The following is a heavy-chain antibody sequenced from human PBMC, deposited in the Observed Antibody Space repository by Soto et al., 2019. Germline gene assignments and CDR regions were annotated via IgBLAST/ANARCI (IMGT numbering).Heavy chain of an antibody. J-gene: IGHJ2*01. CDR2: ISANGGIT. V-gene: IGHV3-23*01. CDR3: AKDKYTDSVRKVWFFDY. Sequence: EVQLLESGGGLVKPGGSLRLSCAASGFTFSKYAMSWVRLAPGKGLEWVSSISANGGITDYADSVKGRFTISRDNSKNILYLQMDSLRGDDTALYFCAKDKYTDSVRKVWFFDYWGRGTLVTVSS. CDR1: GFTFSKYA. D-gene: IGHD2-15*01.